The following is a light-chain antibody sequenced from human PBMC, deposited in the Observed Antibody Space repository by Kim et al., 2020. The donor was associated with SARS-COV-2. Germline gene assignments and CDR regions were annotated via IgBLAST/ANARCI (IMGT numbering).Light chain of an antibody. Sequence: DIQMTQSPSSLSASVGDRVTITCQASQDISNYLNWYQQKPGKAPKLLIYDASNLETGVPSSFSGSGSGTDFTFTISSLQPEDIATYYCQQYDNLPPMITFGPGTKVDIK. CDR2: DAS. CDR3: QQYDNLPPMIT. J-gene: IGKJ3*01. CDR1: QDISNY. V-gene: IGKV1-33*01.